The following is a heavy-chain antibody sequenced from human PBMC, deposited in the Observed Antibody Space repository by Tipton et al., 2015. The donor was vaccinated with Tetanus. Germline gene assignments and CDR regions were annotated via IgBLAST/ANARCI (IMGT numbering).Heavy chain of an antibody. Sequence: AASGFIFSSYGIHWVRQAPGKGLEWVAVSWYDGTDKYYADSVKGRFTISRDNSKITLYLQMNSLRAEDTAVYYCAREADCSGGSCFSGDFDNWGQGTQVTVSS. CDR1: GFIFSSYG. CDR2: SWYDGTDK. J-gene: IGHJ4*02. D-gene: IGHD2-15*01. V-gene: IGHV3-33*01. CDR3: AREADCSGGSCFSGDFDN.